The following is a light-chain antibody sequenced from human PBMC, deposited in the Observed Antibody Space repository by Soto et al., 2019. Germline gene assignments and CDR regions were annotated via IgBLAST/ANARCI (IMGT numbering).Light chain of an antibody. V-gene: IGLV1-40*01. CDR3: AGWDDSRSGYV. CDR2: GNT. Sequence: SVLTQPPSISGAPGQRVTISCTGSSSNIGAGSDVHWYHQLPGTAPNLLIYGNTNRPSGVPARFSGSKSGTSASLAISGLRSEDEADYYCAGWDDSRSGYVFGAGTKVTVL. CDR1: SSNIGAGSD. J-gene: IGLJ1*01.